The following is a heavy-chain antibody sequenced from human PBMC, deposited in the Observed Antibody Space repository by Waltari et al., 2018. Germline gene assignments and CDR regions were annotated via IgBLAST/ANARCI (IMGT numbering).Heavy chain of an antibody. Sequence: GESGGGLVQPGGSLKLSCATSGFTFSGSTIHWVRQTSGKGLEWIGRIRSKPNNYATRYTASVEGRFTISRDDSENTAYLQMSSLMTEDTAVYYCTGGAVTGTDFWGQGTLVTVSS. CDR2: IRSKPNNYAT. CDR3: TGGAVTGTDF. D-gene: IGHD6-13*01. J-gene: IGHJ4*02. CDR1: GFTFSGST. V-gene: IGHV3-73*01.